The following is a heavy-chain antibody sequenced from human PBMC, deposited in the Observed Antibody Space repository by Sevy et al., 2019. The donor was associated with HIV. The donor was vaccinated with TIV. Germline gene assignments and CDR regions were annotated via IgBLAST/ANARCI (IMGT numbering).Heavy chain of an antibody. D-gene: IGHD6-6*01. Sequence: GSLRLSCAASGFTFSSYAMHWVRQAPGKGLEWVAVISYDGSNKYYADSVKGRFTISRDNSKNTLYLQMNSLRAEDTAVYYCARDRVTIAARTYYYYGMDVWGQGTTVTVSS. CDR2: ISYDGSNK. J-gene: IGHJ6*02. CDR3: ARDRVTIAARTYYYYGMDV. V-gene: IGHV3-30-3*01. CDR1: GFTFSSYA.